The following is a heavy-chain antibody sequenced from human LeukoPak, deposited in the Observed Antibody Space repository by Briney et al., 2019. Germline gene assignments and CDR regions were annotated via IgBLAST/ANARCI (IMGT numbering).Heavy chain of an antibody. J-gene: IGHJ4*02. CDR1: GFTFSTYA. CDR2: ILYDGSNK. V-gene: IGHV3-30*04. Sequence: GGSLRLSCAASGFTFSTYAMHWVRQAPGKGLQWMAFILYDGSNKYYADSVKGRFTISRDNSKNTLYLQMNSLRPEDTAVYYCAKVGPYYYDSSGYPPFDYWGQGTLVTVSS. CDR3: AKVGPYYYDSSGYPPFDY. D-gene: IGHD3-22*01.